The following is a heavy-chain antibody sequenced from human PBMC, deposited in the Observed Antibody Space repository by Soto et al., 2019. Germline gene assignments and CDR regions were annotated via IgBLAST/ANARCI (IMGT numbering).Heavy chain of an antibody. CDR1: GFTFSSYA. J-gene: IGHJ4*02. D-gene: IGHD5-12*01. CDR2: VSGSGRST. Sequence: EVQLLESGGGLVQPGGSLRLSCAASGFTFSSYAMSWVRQAPGKGLEWVSAVSGSGRSTYYADSVKGQFTISRDNSQNTLYLLMNTLRVEDTGVDYVAKSPTGGGYGGYYLDYWGQGTLVTVSS. CDR3: AKSPTGGGYGGYYLDY. V-gene: IGHV3-23*01.